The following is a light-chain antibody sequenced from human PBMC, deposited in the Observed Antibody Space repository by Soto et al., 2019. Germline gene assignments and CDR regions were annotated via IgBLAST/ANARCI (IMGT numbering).Light chain of an antibody. J-gene: IGKJ3*01. CDR3: QQYYDYPLT. CDR1: QGISSS. Sequence: AIRMTQSPSSFSASTGDRVTITCRASQGISSSLAWYQQKPGKAPKLLIFAASTLQSGVPSRFSGSGSGTDFTLTISCLHSEDFATYFCQQYYDYPLTFGPGTKVDIK. V-gene: IGKV1-8*01. CDR2: AAS.